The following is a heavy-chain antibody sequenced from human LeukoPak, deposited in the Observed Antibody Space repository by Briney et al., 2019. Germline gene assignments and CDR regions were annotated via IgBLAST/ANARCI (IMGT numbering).Heavy chain of an antibody. CDR1: GVSISGYY. J-gene: IGHJ4*02. CDR2: RDSFSYGGTT. V-gene: IGHV4-59*05. D-gene: IGHD1/OR15-1a*01. Sequence: SGTLSLSCTVSGVSISGYYWIWIRQSPRRGVDWIWRVCYRDSFSYGGTTFYNQSLQNRVSISVDRTKNAFYLKLTSETAADAAVYFCARQISENNDYWGQGTLVAVSS. CDR3: ARQISENNDY.